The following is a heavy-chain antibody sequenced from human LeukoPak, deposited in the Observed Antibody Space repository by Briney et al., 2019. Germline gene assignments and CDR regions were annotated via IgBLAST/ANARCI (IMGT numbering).Heavy chain of an antibody. Sequence: ASVKVSCKASGYTFTGYYMHWVRQAPGQGLEWMGWINPNSGGTNYAQKFQGWVTMTRDTSISTAYMELRRLRSDDTAVYYCARGSVSGYGYFDYWGQGTLVTVSS. V-gene: IGHV1-2*04. D-gene: IGHD5-12*01. CDR3: ARGSVSGYGYFDY. CDR1: GYTFTGYY. J-gene: IGHJ4*02. CDR2: INPNSGGT.